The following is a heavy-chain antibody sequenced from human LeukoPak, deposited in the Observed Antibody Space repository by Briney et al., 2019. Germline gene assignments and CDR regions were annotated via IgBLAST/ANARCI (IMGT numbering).Heavy chain of an antibody. J-gene: IGHJ4*02. CDR1: GYTFTSYY. CDR3: ARGGPQWLVLRKRFYFDS. CDR2: ISPSGGGT. Sequence: GASVNVSCKSSGYTFTSYYIHWVRQAPGQGLEWMGIISPSGGGTGYAQNFQGRVTMTRDTSTSTVYMELSSLRSEDTAVYFGARGGPQWLVLRKRFYFDSWGQGTLVTVSS. D-gene: IGHD6-19*01. V-gene: IGHV1-46*01.